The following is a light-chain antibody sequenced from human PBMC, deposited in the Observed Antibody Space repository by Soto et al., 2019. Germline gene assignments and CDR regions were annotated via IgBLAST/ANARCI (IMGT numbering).Light chain of an antibody. V-gene: IGKV3-20*01. CDR3: TQYGDSVFA. Sequence: EIVLTQSPGTLSLSPGERATLSCMASQSLRSSYLTWYHQKPGQAPRLLIFGAFSTATGTPDRISGSVSGTDYSLTINRLEPEDLGVYYCTQYGDSVFAFGPGTTVEIK. CDR1: QSLRSSY. CDR2: GAF. J-gene: IGKJ3*01.